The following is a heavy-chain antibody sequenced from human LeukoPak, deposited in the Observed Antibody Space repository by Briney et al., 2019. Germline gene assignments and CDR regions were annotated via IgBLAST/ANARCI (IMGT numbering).Heavy chain of an antibody. Sequence: PGGSLRLSCAASGLSFSTYSMNWVRQAPGKGLEWVSSISSSGIYRYYADSVKGRFTISRDNAKKSLYLQMNSLRAEDTAVYYCARRYGGYARIDYWGQGTLVTVSS. D-gene: IGHD5-12*01. CDR2: ISSSGIYR. CDR3: ARRYGGYARIDY. V-gene: IGHV3-21*01. CDR1: GLSFSTYS. J-gene: IGHJ4*02.